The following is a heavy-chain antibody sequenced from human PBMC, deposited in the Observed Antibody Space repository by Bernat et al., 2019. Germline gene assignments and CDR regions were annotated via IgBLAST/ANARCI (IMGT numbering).Heavy chain of an antibody. D-gene: IGHD3-10*01. CDR2: IDWDDDK. CDR3: ARTLGSATNWFDP. CDR1: EFSLTTREVR. V-gene: IGHV2-70*04. Sequence: QVTLKESGPALVRPTQTLTLTCTFSEFSLTTREVRVSWIRQPPGKALEWLARIDWDDDKFYSTSLKNRLTISKDTSKNQVVLTMTNVDPVDTATYYCARTLGSATNWFDPWGQGTLVTVSS. J-gene: IGHJ5*02.